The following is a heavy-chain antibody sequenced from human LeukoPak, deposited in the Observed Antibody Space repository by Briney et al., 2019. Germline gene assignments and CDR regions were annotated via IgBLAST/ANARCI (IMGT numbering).Heavy chain of an antibody. D-gene: IGHD3-10*01. V-gene: IGHV1-2*02. Sequence: GASVKVSCKASGYTFTGYYMHWVRQAPGQGLEWMGWINPNSGGTNYAQKFQGRVTMTRDTSISTAYMELSRLRSDDTAVYYCAKDLSPRGTAKGYRGQGTLVTVSS. CDR3: AKDLSPRGTAKGY. CDR1: GYTFTGYY. CDR2: INPNSGGT. J-gene: IGHJ4*02.